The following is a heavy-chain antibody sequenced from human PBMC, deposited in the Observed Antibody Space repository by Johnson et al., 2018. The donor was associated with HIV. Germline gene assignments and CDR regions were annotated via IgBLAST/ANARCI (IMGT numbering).Heavy chain of an antibody. Sequence: VQLVESGGGLVQPGGSLRLSCAASGFTFSSYWMSWVRQAPGKGLEWVANIKQDGSKRNYADSVKGRFTISRDSSKNTLYLEMNGLRAEDTAVYYCARDLTGSYAVDIWGHGTMVTVSS. CDR3: ARDLTGSYAVDI. J-gene: IGHJ3*02. V-gene: IGHV3-7*01. CDR2: IKQDGSKR. D-gene: IGHD1-26*01. CDR1: GFTFSSYW.